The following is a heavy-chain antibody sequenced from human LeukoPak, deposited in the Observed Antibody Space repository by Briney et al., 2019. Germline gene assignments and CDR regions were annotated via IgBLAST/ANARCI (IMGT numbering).Heavy chain of an antibody. J-gene: IGHJ4*02. D-gene: IGHD4-23*01. CDR3: ARALLSTVVNPLDS. V-gene: IGHV4-4*07. Sequence: PSETLSLICNFSSDPINNYYWTWIRQPAGKGLEWIGRMYSSGITNYSPSLKSRLALSLDTSTKQFFLTLHSVTAADTAVYYCARALLSTVVNPLDSWGQGILVIVSS. CDR1: SDPINNYY. CDR2: MYSSGIT.